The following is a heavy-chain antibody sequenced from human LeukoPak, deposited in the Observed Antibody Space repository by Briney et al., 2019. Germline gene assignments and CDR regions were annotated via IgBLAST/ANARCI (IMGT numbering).Heavy chain of an antibody. V-gene: IGHV4-30-4*01. J-gene: IGHJ4*02. CDR3: ARVSGGVRGVIISTSFYFDY. CDR1: GGSISSGDYY. Sequence: SETLSFTCTVSGGSISSGDYYWSWIRQPPGKGLEWIGYIYYSGSTYYNPSLKSRVTISVDTSKNQFSLKLSSVTAADTAMYYCARVSGGVRGVIISTSFYFDYWGQGTLVTVSS. CDR2: IYYSGST. D-gene: IGHD3-10*01.